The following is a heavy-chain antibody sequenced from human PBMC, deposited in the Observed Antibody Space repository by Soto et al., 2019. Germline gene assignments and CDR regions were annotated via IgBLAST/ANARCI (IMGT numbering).Heavy chain of an antibody. Sequence: HSETLSLSCAVCGGSVSGYYWSWIRQPPGKGLEWIGEINHSGSTNYDPSLKSRVTISVDTSKNQFSLKLSSVTAADTAVYYCARTTTYDAFDIWGQGTMVTVSS. J-gene: IGHJ3*02. CDR3: ARTTTYDAFDI. D-gene: IGHD1-26*01. CDR2: INHSGST. V-gene: IGHV4-34*01. CDR1: GGSVSGYY.